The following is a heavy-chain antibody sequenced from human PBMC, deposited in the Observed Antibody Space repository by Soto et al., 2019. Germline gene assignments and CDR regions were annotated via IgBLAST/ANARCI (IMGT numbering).Heavy chain of an antibody. CDR3: AHIPNYYQYDWFDP. J-gene: IGHJ5*02. D-gene: IGHD3-16*01. CDR2: IYWDDDK. CDR1: GFSLTTRGVG. V-gene: IGHV2-5*02. Sequence: QITLKESGPTLVKPTQTLTLTCTFSGFSLTTRGVGVGWIRQPPGKALECLALIYWDDDKRYSPSLQSRLSITKDTSKNQVVLTMTNVDPVDPDTYYCAHIPNYYQYDWFDPWGQGTLVSVSS.